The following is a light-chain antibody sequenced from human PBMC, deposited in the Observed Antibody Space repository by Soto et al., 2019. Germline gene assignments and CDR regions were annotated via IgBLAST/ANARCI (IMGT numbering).Light chain of an antibody. CDR2: KAS. CDR1: QSINSW. CDR3: QQYRDYSQT. J-gene: IGKJ1*01. V-gene: IGKV1-5*03. Sequence: DIQMTQSPSTLSASVGDRVTITCRASQSINSWLAWYQQKPGKAPTLLIYKASNLQSGVPSRFSGSGSGTDFTLTISSLQHDDFATYYCQQYRDYSQTFGQGTKVEI.